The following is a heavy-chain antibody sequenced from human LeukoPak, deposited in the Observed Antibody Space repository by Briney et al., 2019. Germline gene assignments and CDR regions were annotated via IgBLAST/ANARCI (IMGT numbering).Heavy chain of an antibody. D-gene: IGHD6-19*01. Sequence: SETLSLTCTVSGGSISSSSYYWGWIRQPPGKGLEWIGSIYYSGSTYYNPSLKSRVTISVDTSKNQFSLKLSSVTAADTAVYYCAIPYSSCWLDAVDIWRQGTMVTASS. V-gene: IGHV4-39*01. CDR1: GGSISSSSYY. CDR2: IYYSGST. CDR3: AIPYSSCWLDAVDI. J-gene: IGHJ3*02.